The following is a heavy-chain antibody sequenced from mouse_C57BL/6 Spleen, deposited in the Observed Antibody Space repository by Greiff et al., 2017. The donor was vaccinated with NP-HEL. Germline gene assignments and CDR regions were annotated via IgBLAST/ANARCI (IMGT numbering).Heavy chain of an antibody. D-gene: IGHD1-1*01. CDR3: ARKQGRYGGSYGSMYAMDY. CDR1: GFSLTSYA. V-gene: IGHV2-9-1*01. CDR2: IWTGGGT. Sequence: QVQLKESGPGLVAPSQSLSITCTVSGFSLTSYAISWVRQPPGKGLEWLGVIWTGGGTNYNSALKSRLSISKDNSKSQVFLKMNSPQTYDTARYYCARKQGRYGGSYGSMYAMDYWGQGTSVTVSS. J-gene: IGHJ4*01.